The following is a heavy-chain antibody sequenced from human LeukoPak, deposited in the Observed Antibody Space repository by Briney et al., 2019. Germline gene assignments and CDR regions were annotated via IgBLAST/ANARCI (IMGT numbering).Heavy chain of an antibody. CDR3: ARDGSRGGAPWYYFDY. CDR1: GFTFSSYS. V-gene: IGHV3-48*04. D-gene: IGHD1-26*01. J-gene: IGHJ4*02. CDR2: ISSSSSTI. Sequence: GGSLRLSCAASGFTFSSYSMNWVRQAPGKGLEWVSYISSSSSTIYYADSVKGRFTISRDNAKNSLYLQMNSLRAEDTAVYYCARDGSRGGAPWYYFDYWGQGTLVTVSS.